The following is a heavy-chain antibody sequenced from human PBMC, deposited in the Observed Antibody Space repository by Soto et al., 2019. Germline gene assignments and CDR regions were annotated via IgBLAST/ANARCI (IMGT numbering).Heavy chain of an antibody. Sequence: QVQLVESGGGVVQPGRSLRLSCAASGFTFSSYGMHWVRQAPGKGLEWVAVISYDGSNKYYADSVKGRFTISRDNSKNTLYRPMNSLRAEDTAVYYCAKDYHDFGRVGGMDVWGQGTTVTVSS. D-gene: IGHD3-3*01. CDR1: GFTFSSYG. CDR3: AKDYHDFGRVGGMDV. CDR2: ISYDGSNK. V-gene: IGHV3-30*18. J-gene: IGHJ6*02.